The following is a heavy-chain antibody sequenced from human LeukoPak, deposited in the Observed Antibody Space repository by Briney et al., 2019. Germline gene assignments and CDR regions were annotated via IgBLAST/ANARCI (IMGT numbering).Heavy chain of an antibody. CDR3: VRVDGSGHSPY. CDR1: GDSIISNAFS. Sequence: SGTLSLTCTVSGDSIISNAFSWGWIRQPPGKGLEWIGNVSYTGDTYYNPSLKSRVTMSADTSKNQFSLKVNSVTAADTALYFCVRVDGSGHSPYWGQGTLVTVSS. D-gene: IGHD2-8*02. V-gene: IGHV4-39*01. CDR2: VSYTGDT. J-gene: IGHJ4*02.